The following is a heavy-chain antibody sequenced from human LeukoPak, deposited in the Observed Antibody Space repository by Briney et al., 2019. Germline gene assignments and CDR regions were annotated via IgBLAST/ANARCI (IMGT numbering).Heavy chain of an antibody. J-gene: IGHJ4*02. CDR3: ASHYYDSSGYYYGFDY. CDR2: IIPIFGTA. CDR1: GGTFSSYA. V-gene: IGHV1-69*13. D-gene: IGHD3-22*01. Sequence: SVKVSCKASGGTFSSYAISWVRQAPGQGLEWMGGIIPIFGTANYAQKFQGRVTITADESTSTAYRELSSLRSEDTAVYYCASHYYDSSGYYYGFDYWGQGTLVTVSS.